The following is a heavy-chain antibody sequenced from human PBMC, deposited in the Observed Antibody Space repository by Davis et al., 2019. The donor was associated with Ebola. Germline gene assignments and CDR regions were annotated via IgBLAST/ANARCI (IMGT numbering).Heavy chain of an antibody. V-gene: IGHV4-39*01. D-gene: IGHD3-3*01. Sequence: MPSETLSLTCTVSGGSIISSSSYWGWIRQPLRKGLEWIGSINYSGITYYNPSLKSRVTISVDTSKNQFSLKLRSVTAADTAVYYCARQGWSGYSLRHWLDPWGRGTLVTVSS. CDR2: INYSGIT. J-gene: IGHJ5*02. CDR3: ARQGWSGYSLRHWLDP. CDR1: GGSIISSSSY.